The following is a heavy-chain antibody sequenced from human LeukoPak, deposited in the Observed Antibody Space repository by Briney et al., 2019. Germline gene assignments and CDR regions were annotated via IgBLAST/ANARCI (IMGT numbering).Heavy chain of an antibody. CDR2: IYYSGTT. D-gene: IGHD5-24*01. J-gene: IGHJ4*02. V-gene: IGHV4-38-2*01. CDR1: GYSISSGYY. Sequence: PSETLSLTCAVSGYSISSGYYWGWIRQPPGKGLEWIGYIYYSGTTNYNPSLKSRVTISVDTSKNQFSLKLSSVTAADTAVYYCARFRWLQPFDYWGQGTLVTVSS. CDR3: ARFRWLQPFDY.